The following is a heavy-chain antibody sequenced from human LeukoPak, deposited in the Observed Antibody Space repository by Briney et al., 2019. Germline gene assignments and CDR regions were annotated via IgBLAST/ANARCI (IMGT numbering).Heavy chain of an antibody. CDR2: IGGSGGST. J-gene: IGHJ4*02. Sequence: GGSLRLSCAASGFTFSIHGMSWVRQAPGKGLEWVSGIGGSGGSTYYADSVKGRFTISRDNSKNTLYLQMNSLRAEDTAVYYCAKDRVGAILYFDNWGQGTLVTVSS. V-gene: IGHV3-23*01. D-gene: IGHD1-26*01. CDR1: GFTFSIHG. CDR3: AKDRVGAILYFDN.